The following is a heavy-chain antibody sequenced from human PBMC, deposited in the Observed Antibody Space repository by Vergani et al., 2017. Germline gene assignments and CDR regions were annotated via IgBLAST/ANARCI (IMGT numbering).Heavy chain of an antibody. CDR3: ARELFHRYCSSTSCYGFGWFDP. J-gene: IGHJ5*02. CDR1: GGTFSSYA. V-gene: IGHV1-69*01. D-gene: IGHD2-2*01. CDR2: IIPIFGTA. Sequence: QVQLVQSGAEVKKPGSSVKVSCKASGGTFSSYAISWVRQAPGQGLEWMGGIIPIFGTANYAQKFQGRVTITADESTSTAYMELSSLRSEDTAVYYCARELFHRYCSSTSCYGFGWFDPWGQGTLVTVSS.